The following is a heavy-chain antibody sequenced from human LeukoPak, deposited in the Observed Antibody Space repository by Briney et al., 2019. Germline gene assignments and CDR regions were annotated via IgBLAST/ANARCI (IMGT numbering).Heavy chain of an antibody. CDR1: GGSISSGSYY. V-gene: IGHV4-61*02. D-gene: IGHD2-15*01. Sequence: SQTLSLTCNVSGGSISSGSYYWGWIRQPAGKGLEWIGRIYTSGSTNYNPSLKSRVTISVATSENQFSLKLSSMTAADTAVYYCASWWWEPNWGQGTLVTVSS. CDR2: IYTSGST. CDR3: ASWWWEPN. J-gene: IGHJ4*02.